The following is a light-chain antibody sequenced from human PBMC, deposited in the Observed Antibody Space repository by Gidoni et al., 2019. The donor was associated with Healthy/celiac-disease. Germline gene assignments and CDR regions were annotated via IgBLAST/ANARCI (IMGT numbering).Light chain of an antibody. V-gene: IGKV3-20*01. CDR3: QQYGSSPWT. J-gene: IGKJ1*01. Sequence: EFVLTQYPGTLSLSPGERATLSCSASQSVNSSYLAWYQQKPGQPPRLLIYCASSRATGIPDRFSGSGSGTDFTLTISRLEPEDFAVYYCQQYGSSPWTFGQGTKVEIK. CDR1: QSVNSSY. CDR2: CAS.